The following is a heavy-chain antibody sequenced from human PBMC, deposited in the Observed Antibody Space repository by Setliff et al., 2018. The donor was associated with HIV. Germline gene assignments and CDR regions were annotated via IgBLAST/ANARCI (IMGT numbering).Heavy chain of an antibody. Sequence: GGSLRLSCAASGFTFSSYWMNWVRQAPGKGLEWVANIKQDGSEKYYVDSVKGRFTISRDNAKNSVYLQMNSLRVEDTAMYYCTKGHLSGWASDCWGQGTLVTVSS. V-gene: IGHV3-7*01. CDR3: TKGHLSGWASDC. D-gene: IGHD6-19*01. J-gene: IGHJ4*02. CDR1: GFTFSSYW. CDR2: IKQDGSEK.